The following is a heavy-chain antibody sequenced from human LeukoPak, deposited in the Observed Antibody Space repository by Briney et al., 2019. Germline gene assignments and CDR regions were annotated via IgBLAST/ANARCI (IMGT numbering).Heavy chain of an antibody. V-gene: IGHV3-23*01. CDR2: ISGSGGST. J-gene: IGHJ4*02. Sequence: PGGSLRLSCAASGFTFSSHAMSWVRQAPGKGLEWVSAISGSGGSTYYADSVKGRFTISRDNSKNTLYLQMNSLRAEDTAVYYCAKVPGRYCSGGSCPGFDYWGQGTLVTVSS. D-gene: IGHD2-15*01. CDR3: AKVPGRYCSGGSCPGFDY. CDR1: GFTFSSHA.